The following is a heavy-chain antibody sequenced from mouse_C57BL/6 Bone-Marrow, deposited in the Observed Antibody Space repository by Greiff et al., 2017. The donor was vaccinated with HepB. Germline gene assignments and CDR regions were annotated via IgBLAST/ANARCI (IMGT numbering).Heavy chain of an antibody. Sequence: QVQLQQPGAELVKPGASVKLSCKASGYTFTEYTIHWVKQRSGQGLEWIGWIYPGSGSTKYNEKFKSKATLTADKSSSTVYMALSSLTSEDSAVYFWARHGLWRGFAYWGQGTLVTVST. CDR2: IYPGSGST. CDR3: ARHGLWRGFAY. D-gene: IGHD1-1*02. V-gene: IGHV1-62-2*01. J-gene: IGHJ3*01. CDR1: GYTFTEYT.